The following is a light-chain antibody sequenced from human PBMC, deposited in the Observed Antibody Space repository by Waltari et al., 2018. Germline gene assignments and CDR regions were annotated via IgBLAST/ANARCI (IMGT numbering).Light chain of an antibody. CDR3: QQSYSTPPYT. CDR1: QSISSY. CDR2: AAS. V-gene: IGKV1-39*01. Sequence: DIQLTEAPASRSASVGDRVPITCRASQSISSYLNWYQQKPGKAPKLLIYAASSLQSGVPSRFSGSGSGTDFTLTISSLQPEDFATYYCQQSYSTPPYTFGQGTKLEIK. J-gene: IGKJ2*01.